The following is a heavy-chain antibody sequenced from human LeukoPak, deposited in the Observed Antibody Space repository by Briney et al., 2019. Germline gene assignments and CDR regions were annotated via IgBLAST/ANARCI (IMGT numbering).Heavy chain of an antibody. D-gene: IGHD6-19*01. Sequence: LETLSLTCTVSGGSISSYYWSWIRQPPGKGLEWIGYIYYSGSTSYNPSLKSRVTVSADTSKNQFSLRLSSVTAADTAVYYCAGVMVYSSGWYVGWFDPWGQGTLVTVSS. CDR1: GGSISSYY. CDR3: AGVMVYSSGWYVGWFDP. CDR2: IYYSGST. V-gene: IGHV4-59*08. J-gene: IGHJ5*02.